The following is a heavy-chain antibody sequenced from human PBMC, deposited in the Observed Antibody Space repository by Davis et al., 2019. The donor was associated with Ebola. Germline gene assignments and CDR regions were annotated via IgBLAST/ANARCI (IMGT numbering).Heavy chain of an antibody. Sequence: FQGRVTITRDTSASIAYMELSSLRSEDTAVYYCARGDYLSWDYWGQGTLVTVSS. D-gene: IGHD3-10*01. J-gene: IGHJ4*02. CDR3: ARGDYLSWDY. V-gene: IGHV1-3*01.